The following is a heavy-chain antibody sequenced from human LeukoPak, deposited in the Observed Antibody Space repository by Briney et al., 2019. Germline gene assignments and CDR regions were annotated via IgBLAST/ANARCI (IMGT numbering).Heavy chain of an antibody. J-gene: IGHJ4*02. D-gene: IGHD6-19*01. CDR2: IKEDGSDK. V-gene: IGHV3-7*03. CDR3: ARNSGWFRFDY. Sequence: GGSLRLSCAASGFTFSSYAMSWVRQAPGKGLEWVANIKEDGSDKYYVDSVKGRFTISRDNAKNSLYLQMNSLRAEDTAVYYCARNSGWFRFDYWGQGTLVTVSS. CDR1: GFTFSSYA.